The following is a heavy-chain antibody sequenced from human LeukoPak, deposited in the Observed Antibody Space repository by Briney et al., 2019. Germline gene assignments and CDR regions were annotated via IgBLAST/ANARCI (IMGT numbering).Heavy chain of an antibody. CDR1: GGSISGHY. J-gene: IGHJ4*02. D-gene: IGHD6-19*01. V-gene: IGHV4-59*11. CDR2: ISYRGVT. Sequence: PSETLSLTCAVSGGSISGHYWSWVRQPPGKGLEWIAYISYRGVTNFNPSLKSRVAISVDTSTNQFSLRLRSVSAADTAVYYCARDGSSGWNVDYWGQGTLVTVSS. CDR3: ARDGSSGWNVDY.